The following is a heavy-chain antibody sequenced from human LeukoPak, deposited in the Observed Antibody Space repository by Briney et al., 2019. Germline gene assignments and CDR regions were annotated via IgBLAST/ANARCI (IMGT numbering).Heavy chain of an antibody. CDR1: GFTFSSYW. CDR3: ARDGVYYGSGSYYKGSRIDFDY. CDR2: IKQDGSEK. D-gene: IGHD3-10*01. V-gene: IGHV3-7*01. Sequence: PGGSLRLSCAASGFTFSSYWMSWVRQAPGKGLEWVANIKQDGSEKYYVDSVKGRFTISRDDAKNSLYLQMNSLRAEDTAVYYCARDGVYYGSGSYYKGSRIDFDYWGQGTLVTVSS. J-gene: IGHJ4*02.